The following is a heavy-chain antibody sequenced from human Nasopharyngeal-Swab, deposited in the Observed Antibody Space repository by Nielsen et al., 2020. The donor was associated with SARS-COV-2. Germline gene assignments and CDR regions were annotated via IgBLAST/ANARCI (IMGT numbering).Heavy chain of an antibody. Sequence: GGSLRLSCAASGFSFSTYAMSWVRQAPGKGLEWVSAISRSGGDTYYADSVKGRFNISRDNSKNTLYLRMNSLRAEDTAVYYCAKDGSSSPTYWGQGTLVTVSS. CDR3: AKDGSSSPTY. V-gene: IGHV3-23*01. CDR2: ISRSGGDT. J-gene: IGHJ4*02. D-gene: IGHD6-13*01. CDR1: GFSFSTYA.